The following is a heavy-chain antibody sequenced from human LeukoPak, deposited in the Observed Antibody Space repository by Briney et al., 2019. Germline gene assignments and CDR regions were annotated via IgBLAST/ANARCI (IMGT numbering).Heavy chain of an antibody. CDR2: IIPIFGTA. J-gene: IGHJ3*02. V-gene: IGHV1-69*13. Sequence: ASVTVSCKASGGTFSSYAISWVRQAPGQGLEWMGGIIPIFGTANYAQKFQGRVTITADESTSTAYMELSSLRSEDTAVYYCARDGIAVASNAFDIWGQGTMVTVSS. D-gene: IGHD6-19*01. CDR1: GGTFSSYA. CDR3: ARDGIAVASNAFDI.